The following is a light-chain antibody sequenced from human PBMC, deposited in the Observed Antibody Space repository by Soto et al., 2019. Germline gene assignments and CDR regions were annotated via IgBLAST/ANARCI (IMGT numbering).Light chain of an antibody. V-gene: IGKV3-15*01. Sequence: EIVLTQSPATLSLSPGERATLSCRAGQSVSSYLAWYQQKPGQAPRLLIYDASTRATDIPARFSGSGSGTEFTLTISSLQSEDFAVYYCQQYYNWLTFGGGTKVHI. CDR2: DAS. CDR3: QQYYNWLT. J-gene: IGKJ4*01. CDR1: QSVSSY.